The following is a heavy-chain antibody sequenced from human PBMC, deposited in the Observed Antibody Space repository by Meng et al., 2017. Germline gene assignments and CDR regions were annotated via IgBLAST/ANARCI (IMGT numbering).Heavy chain of an antibody. CDR2: INTNTGNP. J-gene: IGHJ4*02. Sequence: VQVVQSGSELKKPGASVKVYCKASGYTFTSYAMNWVRQAPGQGLEWMGWINTNTGNPTYAQGFTGRFVFSLDTSVSTAYLQISSLKAEDTAVYYCARDSYYYDSSGSTSHDYWGQGTLVTVSS. D-gene: IGHD3-22*01. V-gene: IGHV7-4-1*02. CDR3: ARDSYYYDSSGSTSHDY. CDR1: GYTFTSYA.